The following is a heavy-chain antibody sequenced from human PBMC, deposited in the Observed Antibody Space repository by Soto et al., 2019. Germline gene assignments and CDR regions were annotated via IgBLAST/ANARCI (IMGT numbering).Heavy chain of an antibody. CDR3: GRELGGYDYLYYYYYMDV. D-gene: IGHD5-12*01. CDR1: GDIFDSLT. V-gene: IGHV1-69*08. J-gene: IGHJ6*03. CDR2: IIPVLDMA. Sequence: QVQLVQSGAEMKKPGSSVKVSCQASGDIFDSLTINWVRQAPGQGLEWMARIIPVLDMANYAQKFQGRVTIIADKSTSTVYMELSSLTSEDTAVYYCGRELGGYDYLYYYYYMDVWGEGTTVTVSS.